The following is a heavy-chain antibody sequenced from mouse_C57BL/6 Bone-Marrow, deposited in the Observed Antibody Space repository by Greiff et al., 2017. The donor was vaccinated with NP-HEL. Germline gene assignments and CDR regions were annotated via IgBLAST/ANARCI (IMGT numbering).Heavy chain of an antibody. CDR1: GYAFSSSW. Sequence: QVQLQQSGPELVKPGASVKISCKASGYAFSSSWMNWVKQRPGKGLEWIGRIYPGDGDTNYNGKFKGKATLTADKSSSTAYMQLSSLTSEDSAVYFCARTGYGYDVGYFDVWGTGTTVTVSS. CDR2: IYPGDGDT. D-gene: IGHD2-2*01. J-gene: IGHJ1*03. CDR3: ARTGYGYDVGYFDV. V-gene: IGHV1-82*01.